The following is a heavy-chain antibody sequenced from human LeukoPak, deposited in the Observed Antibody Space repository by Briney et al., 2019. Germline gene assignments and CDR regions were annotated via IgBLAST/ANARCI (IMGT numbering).Heavy chain of an antibody. Sequence: SQTLSLTCTVSGGSISSGSYYWGWIRQPAGKGLEWIGRIYTSGSTNYNPSLKSRVTISLDTSKNQFSLKLSSVTAADTAVYYCASFTMVRGVSPFYYYYYMDVWGKGTTVTVSS. V-gene: IGHV4-61*02. CDR1: GGSISSGSYY. CDR2: IYTSGST. CDR3: ASFTMVRGVSPFYYYYYMDV. D-gene: IGHD3-10*01. J-gene: IGHJ6*03.